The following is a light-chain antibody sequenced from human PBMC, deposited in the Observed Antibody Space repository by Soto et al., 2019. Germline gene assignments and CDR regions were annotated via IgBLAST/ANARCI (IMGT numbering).Light chain of an antibody. V-gene: IGLV4-69*01. J-gene: IGLJ2*01. Sequence: QSVLTQSPSASASLGASVKLTCTLSSGHSSYAIAWHQQQPEKGPRYLMKLNSDGSHSKGDEIPDRFSGSSSGAERYLTISSLQSEDEADYYCQTWGTGIRVFSGGTKLTVL. CDR3: QTWGTGIRV. CDR1: SGHSSYA. CDR2: LNSDGSH.